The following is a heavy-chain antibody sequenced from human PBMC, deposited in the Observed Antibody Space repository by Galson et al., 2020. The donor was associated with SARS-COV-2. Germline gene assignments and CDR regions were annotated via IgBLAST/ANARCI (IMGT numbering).Heavy chain of an antibody. V-gene: IGHV3-49*03. J-gene: IGHJ4*02. CDR1: GFTFGAYA. CDR2: IRSKGFGGTT. Sequence: GGSLRLSCSTSGFTFGAYAVSWFRQAPGKGLEWVGFIRSKGFGGTTQHAASVKGRITISRDDSESIAYLQMNSLNTEDTAVYYCAVVVKKTRPYWGQGTQVTVSS. D-gene: IGHD2-21*01. CDR3: AVVVKKTRPY.